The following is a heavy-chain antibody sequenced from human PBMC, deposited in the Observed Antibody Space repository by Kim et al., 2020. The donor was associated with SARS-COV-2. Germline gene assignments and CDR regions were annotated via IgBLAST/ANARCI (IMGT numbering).Heavy chain of an antibody. J-gene: IGHJ4*02. V-gene: IGHV3-11*01. D-gene: IGHD2-21*02. Sequence: YYAASVKGRFTISRDNPKSTLYLEMNSLRVDDTAVYYCAREGVAVTAVADFWGRGTLVTVAS. CDR3: AREGVAVTAVADF.